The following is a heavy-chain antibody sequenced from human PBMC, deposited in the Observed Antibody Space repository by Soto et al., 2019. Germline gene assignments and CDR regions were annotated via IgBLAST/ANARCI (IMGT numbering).Heavy chain of an antibody. V-gene: IGHV2-5*02. D-gene: IGHD3-3*01. Sequence: QITLKESGPTLVTPTQTLTLTCTFSGFSLSTSGVGVGWIRQPPGKALEWLALIYWDDDKRYSPSLKSRLTITKDTDKNQGVPTMTNMVPGATATYYCAHRQELYDFWGGDLNWFDPWGQGTLVTVSS. CDR3: AHRQELYDFWGGDLNWFDP. CDR2: IYWDDDK. J-gene: IGHJ5*02. CDR1: GFSLSTSGVG.